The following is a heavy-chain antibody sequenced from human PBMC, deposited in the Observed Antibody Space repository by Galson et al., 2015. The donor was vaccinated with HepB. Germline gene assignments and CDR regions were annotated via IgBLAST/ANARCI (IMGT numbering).Heavy chain of an antibody. CDR2: ITSSSSYI. CDR1: GFTFSSYS. J-gene: IGHJ4*02. D-gene: IGHD6-6*01. V-gene: IGHV3-21*01. CDR3: AREAAARDYFEY. Sequence: SLRLSCAASGFTFSSYSMSWVRQAPGKGLEWVSSITSSSSYIYYADSVKGRFTISRDNAKNSLYVQMNNLRAEDTAVYYCAREAAARDYFEYWGQGALVTVSS.